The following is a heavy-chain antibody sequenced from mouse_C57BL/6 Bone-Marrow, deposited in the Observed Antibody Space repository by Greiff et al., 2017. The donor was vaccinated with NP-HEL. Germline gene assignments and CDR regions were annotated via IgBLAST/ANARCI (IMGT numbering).Heavy chain of an antibody. V-gene: IGHV1-64*01. J-gene: IGHJ3*01. D-gene: IGHD1-1*01. CDR1: GYTLTSYW. Sequence: VQLQQPGAELVKPGASVKLSCKASGYTLTSYWMHWVKQRPGQGLEWIGMIHPNSGSTNYNEKSKSKATLTVDKSSSTAYMQLSSLTSEGAAVYYCGRSYYYGFAYRGQGTRVTVSA. CDR2: IHPNSGST. CDR3: GRSYYYGFAY.